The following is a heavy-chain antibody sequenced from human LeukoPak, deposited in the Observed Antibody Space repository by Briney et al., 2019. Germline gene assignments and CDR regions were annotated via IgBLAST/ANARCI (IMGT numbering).Heavy chain of an antibody. J-gene: IGHJ5*02. V-gene: IGHV1-18*01. CDR3: ARDNEWTIFGVMSTGFDP. CDR1: GYTFTSYG. CDR2: ISAYNGNT. Sequence: ASVKVSCKASGYTFTSYGISWVRQAPGQGLEWMGWISAYNGNTNYAQKLQGRVTMTTDTSTSTAYMELRSLRSDDTAVYYCARDNEWTIFGVMSTGFDPWGQGTLVTVSS. D-gene: IGHD3-3*01.